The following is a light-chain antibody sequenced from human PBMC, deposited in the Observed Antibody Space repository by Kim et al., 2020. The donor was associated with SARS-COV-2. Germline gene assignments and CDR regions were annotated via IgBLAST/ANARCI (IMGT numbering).Light chain of an antibody. V-gene: IGKV3-11*01. Sequence: LSPGETATLSCRASQSADTSLAWYQLKPGQAPRLIMFDVCRSVTGTRARFSGTGSGTDFNLTSSSLEPEDVALYFCHHRSLWTPTFGGGTKVDIK. CDR3: HHRSLWTPT. J-gene: IGKJ4*01. CDR1: QSADTS. CDR2: DVC.